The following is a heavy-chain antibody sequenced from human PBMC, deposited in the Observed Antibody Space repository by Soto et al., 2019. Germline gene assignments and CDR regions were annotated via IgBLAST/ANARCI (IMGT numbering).Heavy chain of an antibody. Sequence: GASVKVSCKASGGTLSSYAIGWVRQAPGQGLEWMGGIIPIFGTANYAQKFQGRVTITADESTSTAYMELSSLRSEDTAVYYCASPYCSGGSCYHFDYWGQGTLVTVSS. CDR1: GGTLSSYA. J-gene: IGHJ4*02. V-gene: IGHV1-69*13. D-gene: IGHD2-15*01. CDR2: IIPIFGTA. CDR3: ASPYCSGGSCYHFDY.